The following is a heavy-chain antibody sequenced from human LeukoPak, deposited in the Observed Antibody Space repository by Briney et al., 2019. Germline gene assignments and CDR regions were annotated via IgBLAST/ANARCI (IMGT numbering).Heavy chain of an antibody. CDR3: ARAYTSDAFDI. J-gene: IGHJ3*02. CDR2: IGSSSSTI. Sequence: GGSLRLSCAASEFTFSSPSMNWVRQAPGKGLEWISYIGSSSSTIYYADSVKGRFTISRDNAKNSLYLQMNSLRAEDTAVYYCARAYTSDAFDIWGQGTLVTVSS. CDR1: EFTFSSPS. V-gene: IGHV3-48*04. D-gene: IGHD5-18*01.